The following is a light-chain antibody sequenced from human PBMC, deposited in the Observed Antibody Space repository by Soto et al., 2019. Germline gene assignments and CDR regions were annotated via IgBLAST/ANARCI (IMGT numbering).Light chain of an antibody. J-gene: IGKJ2*01. CDR1: QSINNY. CDR2: AAT. CDR3: QQSYNSPYT. V-gene: IGKV1-39*01. Sequence: DIQMTQSPSSLSASLGDRVTITCRASQSINNYLNWYQQEEGKAPKLLIYAATSLQSGVPSRFSGSASGTEFTLTISSLQPGDFATYYCQQSYNSPYTFGLGTKLEIK.